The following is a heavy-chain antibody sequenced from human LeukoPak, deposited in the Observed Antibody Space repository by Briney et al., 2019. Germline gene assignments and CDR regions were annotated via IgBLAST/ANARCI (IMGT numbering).Heavy chain of an antibody. D-gene: IGHD6-6*01. J-gene: IGHJ5*02. CDR1: GFTFSNYW. CDR2: INSDGSST. Sequence: PGGSLRLSCAASGFTFSNYWMHWVRQAPGKGLVWVSYINSDGSSTNYADSVKGRFTISRDNAKNTLYLLMNSLRAEDTALYYCARTGIAARPTVWFDPWGQGTLVTVSS. CDR3: ARTGIAARPTVWFDP. V-gene: IGHV3-74*01.